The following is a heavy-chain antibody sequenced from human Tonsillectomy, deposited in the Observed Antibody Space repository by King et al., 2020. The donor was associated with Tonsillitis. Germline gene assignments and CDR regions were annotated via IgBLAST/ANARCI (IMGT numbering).Heavy chain of an antibody. CDR1: GFTFGDYA. V-gene: IGHV3-49*04. J-gene: IGHJ4*02. D-gene: IGHD4-17*01. CDR2: IRSKAYGGTT. CDR3: TRDYHGDYPYY. Sequence: VQLVESGGGLVQPGRSLRLSCTASGFTFGDYAMSWVRQAPGKGLEWVGFIRSKAYGGTTEYAASVKGRFTISRDDSKSIAYLQMNSLKTEDTAVYYCTRDYHGDYPYYWGQGTLVTVSS.